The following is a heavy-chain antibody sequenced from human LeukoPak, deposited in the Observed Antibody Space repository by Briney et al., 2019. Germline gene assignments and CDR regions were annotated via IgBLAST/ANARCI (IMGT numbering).Heavy chain of an antibody. Sequence: GCLRLSCAASGFIFSSYSMTWVRQAPGKGLEWVSCVSSGSRYIYYADSVRGRFTISRDNAKNSLYLLMNSLRAEDTAVYYCARDRPTGASRLFVVQWGQGTLVTVSS. CDR1: GFIFSSYS. V-gene: IGHV3-21*01. CDR3: ARDRPTGASRLFVVQ. J-gene: IGHJ4*02. D-gene: IGHD3-3*01. CDR2: VSSGSRYI.